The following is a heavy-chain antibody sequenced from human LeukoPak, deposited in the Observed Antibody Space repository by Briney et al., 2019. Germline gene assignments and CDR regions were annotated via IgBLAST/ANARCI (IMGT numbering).Heavy chain of an antibody. V-gene: IGHV3-74*01. CDR1: GFPFSSYW. Sequence: GGALRLSCAASGFPFSSYWMHWVRQAPGKGLVWVSRINSDGSSTSYADSVKGRFTISRDNANNTLYLQMNSLRAEDTAVYYCARAGYYYDSSGYYYYFDYWGQGTLVTVSS. CDR2: INSDGSST. CDR3: ARAGYYYDSSGYYYYFDY. J-gene: IGHJ4*02. D-gene: IGHD3-22*01.